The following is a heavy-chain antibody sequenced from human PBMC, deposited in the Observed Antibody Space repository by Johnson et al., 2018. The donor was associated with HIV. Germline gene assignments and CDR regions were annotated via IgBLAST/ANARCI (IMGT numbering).Heavy chain of an antibody. J-gene: IGHJ3*02. CDR1: GLTVSGNY. CDR2: IYSDGGT. Sequence: VHLVESGGGLVQPGGSLRLSCAASGLTVSGNYMNWVRQAPGKGLEWVSVIYSDGGTYYADSVQGRFTLSRDHSQNTLYLQMNSLRAEDTAVYYCARDAPNFFHSSGVRDDAFDIWGPGTMVTVSS. V-gene: IGHV3-66*01. CDR3: ARDAPNFFHSSGVRDDAFDI. D-gene: IGHD3-22*01.